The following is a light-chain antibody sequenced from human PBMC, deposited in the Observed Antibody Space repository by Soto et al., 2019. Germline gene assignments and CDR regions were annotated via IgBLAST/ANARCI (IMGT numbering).Light chain of an antibody. CDR2: GGS. CDR3: QQYGSSPGT. V-gene: IGKV3-20*01. Sequence: EIVLTQSPGTLSLSPGERATLSCRASQSVSSTYLAWYQQKPGQAPRLLIYGGSSRATGIPDRFSGSGSGTDFTLTISRLEPEDFAVYYCQQYGSSPGTFGQGTKVDI. CDR1: QSVSSTY. J-gene: IGKJ1*01.